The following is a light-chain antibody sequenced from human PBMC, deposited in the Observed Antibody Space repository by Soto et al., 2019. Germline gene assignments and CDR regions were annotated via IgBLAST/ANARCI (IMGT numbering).Light chain of an antibody. Sequence: EIVLTQSPATLSLSPGERATLSCRASQSVNSYLAWYQQKPGQAPRLLIYETFNRATGIPARFSGSGSGTDFTLTILSLQPEECAVYDCQQRYNWRWTFGHGTKVEVK. J-gene: IGKJ1*01. CDR3: QQRYNWRWT. V-gene: IGKV3-11*01. CDR1: QSVNSY. CDR2: ETF.